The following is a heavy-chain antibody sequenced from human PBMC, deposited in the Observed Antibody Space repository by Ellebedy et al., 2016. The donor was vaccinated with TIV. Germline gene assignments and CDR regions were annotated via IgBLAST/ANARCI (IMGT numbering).Heavy chain of an antibody. CDR2: IYPGDSDT. CDR1: GFSFSSYW. Sequence: GESLKISXKGSGFSFSSYWIDWVRQMPGKGLEWMGSIYPGDSDTRYSPSFQGQVSISVDKSISTAYLQLSSLKASDTAMYYCARRGVAVDVRDLTYSFDYWGQGTLVTVSS. CDR3: ARRGVAVDVRDLTYSFDY. D-gene: IGHD6-19*01. V-gene: IGHV5-51*01. J-gene: IGHJ4*02.